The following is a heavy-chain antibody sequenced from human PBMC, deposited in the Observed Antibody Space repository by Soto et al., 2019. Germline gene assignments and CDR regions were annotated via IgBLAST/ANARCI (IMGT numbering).Heavy chain of an antibody. D-gene: IGHD2-2*01. Sequence: LSLTCAVSGGSIRSGGYSWSWIQQPPGKGLEWIGYIYHSGSTYYNPSLKSRVTISVDRSKSQFSLKLSSVTAADTAVYYCARGGPQGPYADWGQGTLVTVSS. J-gene: IGHJ4*02. CDR1: GGSIRSGGYS. CDR2: IYHSGST. V-gene: IGHV4-30-2*01. CDR3: ARGGPQGPYAD.